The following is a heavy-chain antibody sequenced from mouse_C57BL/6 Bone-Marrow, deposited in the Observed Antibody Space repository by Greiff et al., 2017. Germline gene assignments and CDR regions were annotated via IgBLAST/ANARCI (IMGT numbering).Heavy chain of an antibody. CDR1: GFTFSDYY. Sequence: EVHLVESGGGLVQPGGSLKLSCAASGFTFSDYYMYWVRQTPEKRLEWVAYISNGGGSTYYPDTVKGRFNISRDNAKNTLYLQMSRLKSEDTAMYDCARRNQSWFAYWGQGALVTVSA. J-gene: IGHJ3*01. V-gene: IGHV5-12*01. CDR2: ISNGGGST. CDR3: ARRNQSWFAY.